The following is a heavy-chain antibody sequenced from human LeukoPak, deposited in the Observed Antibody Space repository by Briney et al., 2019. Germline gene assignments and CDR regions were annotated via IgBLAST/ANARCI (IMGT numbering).Heavy chain of an antibody. J-gene: IGHJ3*02. CDR3: ARSSQQWLVPYAFDI. Sequence: PSETLSLTCAVYGGSFSGYYWCWIRQPAGKGLEWIGRIYTSGSTNYNPSLKSRVPMSVDTSKSQFSLKLSSVTAADTAVYYWARSSQQWLVPYAFDIWGQGTMVTVSS. V-gene: IGHV4-59*10. CDR1: GGSFSGYY. CDR2: IYTSGST. D-gene: IGHD6-19*01.